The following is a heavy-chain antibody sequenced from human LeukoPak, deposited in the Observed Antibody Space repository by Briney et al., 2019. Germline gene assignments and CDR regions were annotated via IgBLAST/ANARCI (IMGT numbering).Heavy chain of an antibody. CDR1: GYTFTGYY. Sequence: ASVKVSCKASGYTFTGYYMHWVRQAPGQGLEWMGWSNPNSGATNYAQKFQGRVTMTRDTSISTASMELSSLKPDDTAVYYCASQGRGYNYGFSDWGQGTLVTVSS. CDR2: SNPNSGAT. J-gene: IGHJ4*02. CDR3: ASQGRGYNYGFSD. D-gene: IGHD5-18*01. V-gene: IGHV1-2*02.